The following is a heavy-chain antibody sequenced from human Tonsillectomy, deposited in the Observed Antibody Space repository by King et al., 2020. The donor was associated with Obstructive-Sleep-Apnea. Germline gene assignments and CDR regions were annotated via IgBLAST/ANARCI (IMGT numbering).Heavy chain of an antibody. V-gene: IGHV3-74*01. CDR1: GFTFSTYW. CDR3: ARCDILTGLPGDYFDY. D-gene: IGHD3-9*01. CDR2: INSDGSGT. Sequence: VQLVESGGGLVQPGGSLRLSCAASGFTFSTYWMHWVRQAPGKGLVWVSRINSDGSGTGYADSVKGRFTISRENAKNTLYLQMNSLRAEDTAIYYCARCDILTGLPGDYFDYWGQGALVTVSS. J-gene: IGHJ4*02.